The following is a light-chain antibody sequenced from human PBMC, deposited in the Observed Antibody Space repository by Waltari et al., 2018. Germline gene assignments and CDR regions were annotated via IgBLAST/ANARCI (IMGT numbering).Light chain of an antibody. J-gene: IGLJ2*01. Sequence: QSALTQPASVSGSPGQSITISCTGSNSDVGTYNYVSWYQQYPGKAPNLVIHDVSSRPSGTSYRFSGSKSGNTPSLTISGLQAEDESDYYCSSYTTSEVVCFGGGTKVTVL. CDR2: DVS. V-gene: IGLV2-14*03. CDR3: SSYTTSEVVC. CDR1: NSDVGTYNY.